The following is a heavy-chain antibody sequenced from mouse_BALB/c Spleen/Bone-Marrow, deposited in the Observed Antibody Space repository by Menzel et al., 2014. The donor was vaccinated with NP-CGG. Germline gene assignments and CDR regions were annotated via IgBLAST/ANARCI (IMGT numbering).Heavy chain of an antibody. V-gene: IGHV1-18*01. CDR3: ARDYYGSSYGFAY. Sequence: EVQLQQSGPELVKPGASMKISCKASGYSFTGYTMNWVKQSHGMNLEWIGLINPYNGGTSYNQKFKGKATLTVDKSSSTAYMELLSLTSEDSAVYYCARDYYGSSYGFAYWGQGTLVTVSA. CDR2: INPYNGGT. J-gene: IGHJ3*01. D-gene: IGHD1-1*01. CDR1: GYSFTGYT.